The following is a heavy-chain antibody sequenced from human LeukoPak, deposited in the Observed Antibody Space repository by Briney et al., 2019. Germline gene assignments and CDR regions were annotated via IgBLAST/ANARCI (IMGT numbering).Heavy chain of an antibody. V-gene: IGHV1-18*01. CDR3: ARGLTGTTRGRFDY. CDR1: GYTFTSYG. J-gene: IGHJ4*02. CDR2: ISAYNGDT. D-gene: IGHD1-1*01. Sequence: ASVKVSCKASGYTFTSYGISWVRQAPGQGLEWMGWISAYNGDTNYAQKLQGRVTMTTDTSTSTAYMELSSLRSEDTAVYYCARGLTGTTRGRFDYWGQGTLVTVSS.